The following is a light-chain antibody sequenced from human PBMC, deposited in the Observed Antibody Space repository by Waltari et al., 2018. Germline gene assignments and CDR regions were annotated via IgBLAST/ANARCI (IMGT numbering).Light chain of an antibody. CDR3: QAWDTISAG. J-gene: IGLJ2*01. Sequence: SYELTQPPSVSVSPGQTASITCSGDPLGNKSVSWSQQKPGQSPVLIIYQDTKRPSGIPERLSGSNSGNTATLTISGTQVMDEGDYYCQAWDTISAGLGGGTKLTVL. CDR2: QDT. V-gene: IGLV3-1*01. CDR1: PLGNKS.